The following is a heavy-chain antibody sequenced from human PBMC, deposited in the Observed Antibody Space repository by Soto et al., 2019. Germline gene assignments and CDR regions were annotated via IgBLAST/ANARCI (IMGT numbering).Heavy chain of an antibody. CDR2: IIPIFGTA. D-gene: IGHD4-4*01. V-gene: IGHV1-69*13. CDR3: ARGESAVTPYYGIDV. CDR1: GGSFSSYA. Sequence: ASVKVSCKASGGSFSSYAISWVRQAPGQGLEWMGGIIPIFGTANYAQKFQGRVTITADESTSTAYMELSSLRSEDTALYYCARGESAVTPYYGIDVWGQGTTVTVSS. J-gene: IGHJ6*02.